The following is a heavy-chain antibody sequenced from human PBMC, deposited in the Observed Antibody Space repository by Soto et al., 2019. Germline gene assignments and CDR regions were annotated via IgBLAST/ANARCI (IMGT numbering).Heavy chain of an antibody. CDR2: IYPGDSHT. CDR1: GYSFTTYW. V-gene: IGHV5-51*01. D-gene: IGHD2-2*01. J-gene: IGHJ4*02. CDR3: ARLPDWGSTTRYFDS. Sequence: PGESLKISCKGSGYSFTTYWIGWVRQMPGKGLEWMGIIYPGDSHTRYSPSFQGQVTISADKSISTAYLQWSSLKASDTAMYYCARLPDWGSTTRYFDSWGQGTLVTVSP.